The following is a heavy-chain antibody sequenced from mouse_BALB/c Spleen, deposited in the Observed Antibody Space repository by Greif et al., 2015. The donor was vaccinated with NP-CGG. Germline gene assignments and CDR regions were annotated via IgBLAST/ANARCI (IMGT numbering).Heavy chain of an antibody. D-gene: IGHD2-14*01. J-gene: IGHJ4*01. CDR2: INPSTGYT. Sequence: QVQLQQSGAELAKPGASVKMSCKASGYTFTSYWMHWVKQRPGQGLEWIGYINPSTGYTEYNQKFKDKATLTAVKSSSTAYMQLSSLTSEDSAVYYCARGRVRYDEGMDYWGQGTSVTVSS. V-gene: IGHV1-7*01. CDR1: GYTFTSYW. CDR3: ARGRVRYDEGMDY.